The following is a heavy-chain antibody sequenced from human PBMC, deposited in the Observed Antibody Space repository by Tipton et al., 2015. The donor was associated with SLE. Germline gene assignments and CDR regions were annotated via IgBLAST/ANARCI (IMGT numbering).Heavy chain of an antibody. D-gene: IGHD4-17*01. CDR2: IYYRGTT. Sequence: TLSLTCTVSGGSIVDYYWSWIRQPPGKKLEWIGFIYYRGTTVYNSSLKSRLNMSIDTSKNQFSLNLSSVTAADTAVYYCAALRFAAPYGKFQHWGQGSLITVSS. CDR3: AALRFAAPYGKFQH. J-gene: IGHJ1*01. CDR1: GGSIVDYY. V-gene: IGHV4-59*07.